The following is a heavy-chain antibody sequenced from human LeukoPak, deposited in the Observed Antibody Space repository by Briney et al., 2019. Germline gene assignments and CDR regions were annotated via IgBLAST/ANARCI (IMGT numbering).Heavy chain of an antibody. V-gene: IGHV3-23*01. D-gene: IGHD6-13*01. J-gene: IGHJ4*02. CDR3: AREYGAAAEGFDY. CDR2: ISGSGGST. CDR1: GFTFSSYA. Sequence: PGGSLRLSCAASGFTFSSYAMSWVRQAPGKGLEWVSAISGSGGSTYYADSVKGRFTISRDNAKNSLYLQMNSLRAEDTAVYYCAREYGAAAEGFDYWGQGTLVTVSS.